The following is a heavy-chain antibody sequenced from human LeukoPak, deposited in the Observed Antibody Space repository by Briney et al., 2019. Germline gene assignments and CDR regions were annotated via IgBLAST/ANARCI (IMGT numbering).Heavy chain of an antibody. CDR3: ARGPGIAVAGSFDY. J-gene: IGHJ4*02. CDR1: GGSFSNYY. D-gene: IGHD6-19*01. CDR2: INHSGST. Sequence: SETLSFTRAVYGGSFSNYYWNWIRQPPGKGLEWIGEINHSGSTNYNPSLKSRVTILVDTSRNQFSLKLSSVTAADTAVYYCARGPGIAVAGSFDYWGQGTLVTVSS. V-gene: IGHV4-34*01.